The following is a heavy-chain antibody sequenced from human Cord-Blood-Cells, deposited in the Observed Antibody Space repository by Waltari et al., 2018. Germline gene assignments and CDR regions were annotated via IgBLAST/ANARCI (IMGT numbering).Heavy chain of an antibody. Sequence: QVQLQQWGAGLLKPSETLSLTSAVYGGSFSGYYWSWIRQPPWKGLEWIGEINHSGSTNYNPSLKSRVTISVDTSKNQFSLKLSSVTAADTAVYYCARTPYSSSSWVDYWGQGTLVTVSS. D-gene: IGHD6-6*01. CDR3: ARTPYSSSSWVDY. CDR2: INHSGST. V-gene: IGHV4-34*01. CDR1: GGSFSGYY. J-gene: IGHJ4*02.